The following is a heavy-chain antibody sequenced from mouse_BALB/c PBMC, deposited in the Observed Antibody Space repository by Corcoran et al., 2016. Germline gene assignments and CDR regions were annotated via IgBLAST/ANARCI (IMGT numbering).Heavy chain of an antibody. J-gene: IGHJ2*01. CDR2: ISFYNGAT. CDR1: GYSFTGYY. V-gene: IGHV1S34*01. CDR3: ARSALATYYFDY. Sequence: LVKTGASVKIYCKASGYSFTGYYMHWVKQSHGKSLEWIGYISFYNGATSYNQKFKGKATFTVDTSSSTAYMQFNSLTSEDSAVYYCARSALATYYFDYMGQVTTLTVFS. D-gene: IGHD3-1*01.